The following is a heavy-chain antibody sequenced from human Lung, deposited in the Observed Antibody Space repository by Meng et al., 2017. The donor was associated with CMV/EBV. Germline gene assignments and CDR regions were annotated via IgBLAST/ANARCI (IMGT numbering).Heavy chain of an antibody. CDR3: ARVTEYGGNCFDS. J-gene: IGHJ4*02. V-gene: IGHV4-4*02. CDR2: VYHSGYT. Sequence: GSXRLSCAVSGTSISTSNWWSWVRQPPGKGLEWIGEVYHSGYTNYNPSLKSRVTMSVDRSKNQFSLKLSSVTAADTAVYYCARVTEYGGNCFDSWAQGTXVTVSS. D-gene: IGHD4/OR15-4a*01. CDR1: GTSISTSNW.